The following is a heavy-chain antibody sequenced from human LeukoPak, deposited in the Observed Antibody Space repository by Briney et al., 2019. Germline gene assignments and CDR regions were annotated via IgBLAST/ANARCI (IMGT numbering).Heavy chain of an antibody. CDR2: IYITGST. Sequence: SETLSLTCTVSGGSITSYYWSWIRQSAGKGLEWIGRIYITGSTTYNPSLKSRVTMSLDTSKNQFSLKLSSVTAADTAVYYCASTQVYVDPTPPIDYWGQGTLVTVSS. V-gene: IGHV4-4*07. J-gene: IGHJ4*02. D-gene: IGHD2-15*01. CDR1: GGSITSYY. CDR3: ASTQVYVDPTPPIDY.